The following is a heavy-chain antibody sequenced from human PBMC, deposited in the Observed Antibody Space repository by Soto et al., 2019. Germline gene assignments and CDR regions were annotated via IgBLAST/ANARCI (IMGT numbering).Heavy chain of an antibody. CDR1: GYTFTGYY. CDR3: ARDLRYYDFWSGYGKKNYYGMDV. Sequence: GASVKVSCKASGYTFTGYYMHWVRQAPGQGLEWMGWINPNSGGTNYAQKFQGWVTMTRDTSISTAYMELSRLRSDDTAVYYCARDLRYYDFWSGYGKKNYYGMDVWGQGTTVTVSS. V-gene: IGHV1-2*04. CDR2: INPNSGGT. J-gene: IGHJ6*02. D-gene: IGHD3-3*01.